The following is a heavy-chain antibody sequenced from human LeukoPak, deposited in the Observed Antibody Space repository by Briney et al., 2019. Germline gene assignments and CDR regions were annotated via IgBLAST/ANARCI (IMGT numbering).Heavy chain of an antibody. CDR3: ATAPAAIFGGIDY. J-gene: IGHJ4*02. V-gene: IGHV1-46*01. Sequence: GASVKVSCKASGYTFTSYYMHWVRQSPGQGLEGMGIINPSGGSTSYAQKFQGRVTMTEDTSNDTAYMELNTLRSEEPAVYYCATAPAAIFGGIDYWGQGTLVTVSS. CDR1: GYTFTSYY. CDR2: INPSGGST. D-gene: IGHD3-3*01.